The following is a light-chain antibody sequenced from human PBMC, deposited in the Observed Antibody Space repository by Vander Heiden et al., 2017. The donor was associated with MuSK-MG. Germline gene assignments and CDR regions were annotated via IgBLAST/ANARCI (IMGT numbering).Light chain of an antibody. CDR2: KAS. CDR1: QSIRTF. J-gene: IGKJ1*01. CDR3: QQDYTNWT. V-gene: IGKV1-5*03. Sequence: DIQMTQSPSTLSASVGDRVTITCRASQSIRTFLAWYQQKPGKAPKVLIYKASSLESGVPSRFSGSGSGTEFTLTISSLQPDDFATYYCQQDYTNWTFGQGTKVEIK.